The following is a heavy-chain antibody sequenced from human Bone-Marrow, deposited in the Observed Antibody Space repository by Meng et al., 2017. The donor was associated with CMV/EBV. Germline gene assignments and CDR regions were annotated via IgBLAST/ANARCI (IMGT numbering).Heavy chain of an antibody. CDR3: ARDARHVVGRRSVSGGMDV. D-gene: IGHD2-2*01. CDR1: GFTFSTYE. V-gene: IGHV3-48*03. CDR2: ISSSGSTK. J-gene: IGHJ6*02. Sequence: GGSLRLSCAASGFTFSTYEMNWVRQAPGKGLEWVSYISSSGSTKYYADSVKGRFTISRDNAKNSLYLQMNSLRAEDTAVYYCARDARHVVGRRSVSGGMDVWGQGTTVTVSS.